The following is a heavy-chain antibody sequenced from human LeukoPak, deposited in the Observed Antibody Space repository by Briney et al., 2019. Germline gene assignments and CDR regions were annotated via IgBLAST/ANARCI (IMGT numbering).Heavy chain of an antibody. Sequence: ASVKVPCKSSGHTANTYGFSWIRQAPGQGLEWIGWIFSYTGQTKYADKFQGRVAMATDTSKTIAYLDLRSLRSDDTAVYFCANVAKGRFFFYYMDVWGEGTAVTVS. CDR1: GHTANTYG. V-gene: IGHV1-18*01. CDR2: IFSYTGQT. J-gene: IGHJ6*03. D-gene: IGHD3-3*01. CDR3: ANVAKGRFFFYYMDV.